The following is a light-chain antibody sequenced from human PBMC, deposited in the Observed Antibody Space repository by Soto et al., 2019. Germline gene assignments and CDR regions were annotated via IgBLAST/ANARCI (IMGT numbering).Light chain of an antibody. CDR1: SSDVGDYNY. V-gene: IGLV2-8*01. CDR2: EVN. Sequence: QSVLTQPPSASWSPGQSVTISGTGTSSDVGDYNYVSWYQQHPGKAPKLIIYEVNKRPSGVPDRFSGSKSGNTASLTVSGLQAEDEADYYCSSYAGSNTFLFGGGTKVTVL. J-gene: IGLJ3*02. CDR3: SSYAGSNTFL.